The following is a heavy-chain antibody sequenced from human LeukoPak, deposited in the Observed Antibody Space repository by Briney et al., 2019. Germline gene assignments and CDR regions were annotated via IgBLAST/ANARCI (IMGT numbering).Heavy chain of an antibody. CDR1: GGSFSGYY. V-gene: IGHV4-34*01. D-gene: IGHD2-21*01. J-gene: IGHJ4*02. CDR3: ARGGASILWWSDPVFYFDY. Sequence: KPSETLSLTCAVYGGSFSGYYWIWIRQPPGKGLEWIGEINHSGSTNYNPSLKSRVTISVDKSKNQFSLKLSSVTAADTAVYYCARGGASILWWSDPVFYFDYWGQGTLVTVSS. CDR2: INHSGST.